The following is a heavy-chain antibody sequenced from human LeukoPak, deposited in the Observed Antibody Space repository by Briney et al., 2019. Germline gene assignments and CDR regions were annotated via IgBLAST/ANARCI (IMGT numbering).Heavy chain of an antibody. J-gene: IGHJ4*02. CDR1: GYTFTSYA. V-gene: IGHV1-3*01. D-gene: IGHD6-13*01. Sequence: GASVKVSCKASGYTFTSYAMHWVRQAPGQRLEWMGWINAGNGNTKYSQKFQGRVTITRDTSASTAYMELSSLRSEDTAVYYCARGRSPSIAAAGTYDYWGQGTLVTVSS. CDR3: ARGRSPSIAAAGTYDY. CDR2: INAGNGNT.